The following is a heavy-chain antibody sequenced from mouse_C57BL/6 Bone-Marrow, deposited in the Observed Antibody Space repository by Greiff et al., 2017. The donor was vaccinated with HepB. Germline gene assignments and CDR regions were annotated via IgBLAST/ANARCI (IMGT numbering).Heavy chain of an antibody. V-gene: IGHV5-6*01. J-gene: IGHJ4*01. CDR1: GFTFSSYG. Sequence: EVQLQESGGDLVKPGGSLKLSCAASGFTFSSYGMSWVRQTPDKRLEWVATISSGGSYTYYPDSVKGRFTISRDNAKNTLYLKMSSLKSEDTAMYYCARGGGVYYAMDYWGQGTSVTVSS. CDR3: ARGGGVYYAMDY. CDR2: ISSGGSYT.